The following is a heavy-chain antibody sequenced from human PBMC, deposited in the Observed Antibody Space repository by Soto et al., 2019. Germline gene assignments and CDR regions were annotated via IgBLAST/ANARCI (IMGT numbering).Heavy chain of an antibody. CDR2: INPSGGST. D-gene: IGHD2-15*01. J-gene: IGHJ6*03. Sequence: GASVKVSCKASGYTFTSYYMHWVRQAPGQGLEWMGIINPSGGSTSYAQKFQGRVTMTRDTSISTAYMGLSRLRSDDTAVYYCARDRGYCSGGSCYSNYYYYYYMDVWGKGTTVTVSS. CDR1: GYTFTSYY. V-gene: IGHV1-46*01. CDR3: ARDRGYCSGGSCYSNYYYYYYMDV.